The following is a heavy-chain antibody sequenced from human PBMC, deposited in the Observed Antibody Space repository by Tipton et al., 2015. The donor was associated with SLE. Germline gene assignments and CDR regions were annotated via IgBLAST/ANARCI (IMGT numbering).Heavy chain of an antibody. D-gene: IGHD6-19*01. V-gene: IGHV4-39*07. CDR2: INHRGST. J-gene: IGHJ2*01. CDR3: ARDRSSGWYGDARYFDL. Sequence: TLSLTCTVSGGSISSSSYYWSWIRQPPGKGLEYIGEINHRGSTNYNPSLKSRVTISVDTSKNQFSLKLSSVTAADTAVYYCARDRSSGWYGDARYFDLWGRGTLVTVSS. CDR1: GGSISSSSYY.